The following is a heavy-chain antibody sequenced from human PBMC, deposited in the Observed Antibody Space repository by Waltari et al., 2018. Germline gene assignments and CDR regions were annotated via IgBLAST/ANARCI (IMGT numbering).Heavy chain of an antibody. D-gene: IGHD6-19*01. CDR3: AKGASGWVRFDY. CDR2: ISSSSSYI. J-gene: IGHJ4*02. V-gene: IGHV3-21*04. CDR1: GFTFSSYS. Sequence: EVQLVESGGGLVKPGGSLRLSCAASGFTFSSYSMNWVRQAPGKGLEWVSSISSSSSYIYYADAVKGRFTISRDNAKNSLDLQMNSLRAEDTAVYYCAKGASGWVRFDYWGQGTLVTVSA.